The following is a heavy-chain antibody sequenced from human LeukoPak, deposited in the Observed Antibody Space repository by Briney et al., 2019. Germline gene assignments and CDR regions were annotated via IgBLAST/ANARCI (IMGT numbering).Heavy chain of an antibody. J-gene: IGHJ2*01. D-gene: IGHD3-22*01. CDR1: GFTFSSYA. CDR3: AKVPSGYYDSSGYQNWYFDL. Sequence: GGSLRLSCAASGFTFSSYAMSWVRQATGKGLDWVSATSGSGGSTYYADSVKGRSTISRDNSKNTLYLQMNSLRAEDTAIYYCAKVPSGYYDSSGYQNWYFDLWGRGTLVTVSS. V-gene: IGHV3-23*01. CDR2: TSGSGGST.